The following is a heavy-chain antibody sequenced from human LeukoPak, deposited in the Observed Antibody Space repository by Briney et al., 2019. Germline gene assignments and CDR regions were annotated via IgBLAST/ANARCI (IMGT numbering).Heavy chain of an antibody. D-gene: IGHD6-6*01. J-gene: IGHJ4*02. CDR2: IYYSGST. V-gene: IGHV4-59*01. Sequence: SETLSLTCTVSGGSLSSYYWSWIRQPPGKGLEWIGYIYYSGSTNYNPSITSRVTISVDTSKNQFSLKLSSVTAADTAVYYCARESGSSSSFLPWYFDYWGQGTLVTVSS. CDR3: ARESGSSSSFLPWYFDY. CDR1: GGSLSSYY.